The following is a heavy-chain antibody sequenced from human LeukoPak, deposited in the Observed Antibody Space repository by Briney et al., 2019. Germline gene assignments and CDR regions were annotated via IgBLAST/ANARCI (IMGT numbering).Heavy chain of an antibody. D-gene: IGHD6-19*01. CDR2: ISSSSSTI. J-gene: IGHJ6*03. V-gene: IGHV3-48*04. Sequence: GGSLRLSCAASGFTFSSYSMNWVRQAPGKGLEWVSYISSSSSTIYYADSVKGRFTISRDNAKNSLYLQMNSLRAEDTAVYYCARAGYSSGMDVWGKGTTVTVSS. CDR3: ARAGYSSGMDV. CDR1: GFTFSSYS.